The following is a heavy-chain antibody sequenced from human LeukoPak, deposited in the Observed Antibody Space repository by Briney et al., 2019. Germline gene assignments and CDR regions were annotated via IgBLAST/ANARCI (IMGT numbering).Heavy chain of an antibody. Sequence: GGSLRLSCAASGFTFSTYLMTWVRQAPGKGLEWVANIKQDGSEIEYVDSVKGRFSISRDNAENSLYLQMNNLRVEDTAVYYCAKWRWLQYEFDDWGQGTLVTVSS. J-gene: IGHJ4*02. CDR3: AKWRWLQYEFDD. CDR1: GFTFSTYL. CDR2: IKQDGSEI. V-gene: IGHV3-7*01. D-gene: IGHD5-24*01.